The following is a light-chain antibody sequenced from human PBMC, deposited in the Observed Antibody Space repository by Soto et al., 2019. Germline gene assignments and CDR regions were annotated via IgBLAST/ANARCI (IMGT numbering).Light chain of an antibody. CDR3: QSYDSSLSGCL. V-gene: IGLV1-40*01. Sequence: QAVVTQPPSVSGAPGQRVTISCTGSRSNIGAGYDVHWYQQLPGTAPKLLIYGNSNRPSGVPDRFSGSKSGTSASLAITGLQAEDEADYYCQSYDSSLSGCLFCGGTKLTVL. J-gene: IGLJ3*02. CDR1: RSNIGAGYD. CDR2: GNS.